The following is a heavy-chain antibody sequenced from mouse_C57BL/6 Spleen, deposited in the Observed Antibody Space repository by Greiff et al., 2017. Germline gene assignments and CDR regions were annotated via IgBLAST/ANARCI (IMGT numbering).Heavy chain of an antibody. CDR1: GYSITSGYY. V-gene: IGHV3-6*01. D-gene: IGHD2-2*01. CDR2: ISYDGSN. CDR3: ARDPYGYDKAWFAY. Sequence: ESGPGLVKPSQSLSLTCSVTGYSITSGYYWNWIRQFPGNKLEWMGYISYDGSNNYNPSLKNRISITRDTSKNQFFLKLNSVTTEDTATYYCARDPYGYDKAWFAYWGQGTLVTVSA. J-gene: IGHJ3*01.